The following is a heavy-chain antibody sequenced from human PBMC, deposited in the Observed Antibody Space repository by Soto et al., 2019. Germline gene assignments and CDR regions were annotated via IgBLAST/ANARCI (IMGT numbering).Heavy chain of an antibody. V-gene: IGHV4-39*01. D-gene: IGHD6-19*01. CDR1: GGSISSSSYY. Sequence: QLQLQESGPGLVKPSETLSLTCTVSGGSISSSSYYWGWIRQPPGKGLEWIGSIYYSGSTYYNPSLKRRVTISVDTSKNQFSLKLSSVTAADTAVYYCARGGYSSGWYYGYFDYWGQGTLVTVSS. J-gene: IGHJ4*02. CDR3: ARGGYSSGWYYGYFDY. CDR2: IYYSGST.